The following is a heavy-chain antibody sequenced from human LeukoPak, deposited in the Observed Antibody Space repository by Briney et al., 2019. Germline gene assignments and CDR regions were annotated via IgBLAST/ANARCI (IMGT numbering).Heavy chain of an antibody. CDR2: IYYSGST. CDR1: GGSFSGYY. V-gene: IGHV4-34*01. J-gene: IGHJ4*02. Sequence: SETLSLTCAVYGGSFSGYYWSWIRQPPGKGLEWIGSIYYSGSTYYNPSLKSRVTISVDTSKNQFSLKLRSVTAADTAVYHCARRHMTIEDIVVVPAAKGGFDYWGQGTLVTVSS. D-gene: IGHD2-2*01. CDR3: ARRHMTIEDIVVVPAAKGGFDY.